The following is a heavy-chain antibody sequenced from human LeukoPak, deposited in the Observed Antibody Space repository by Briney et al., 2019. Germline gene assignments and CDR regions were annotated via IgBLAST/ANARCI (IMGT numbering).Heavy chain of an antibody. CDR1: GGSISSYY. D-gene: IGHD2-2*01. CDR3: AKTRIVVVPAAFDY. CDR2: ISGSGGST. V-gene: IGHV3-23*01. J-gene: IGHJ4*02. Sequence: ETLSLTCTVSGGSISSYYWSWVRQAPGKGLEWVSAISGSGGSTYYADSVKGRFTISRDNSKNTLYLQMNSLRAEDTAVYYCAKTRIVVVPAAFDYWGQGTLVTVSS.